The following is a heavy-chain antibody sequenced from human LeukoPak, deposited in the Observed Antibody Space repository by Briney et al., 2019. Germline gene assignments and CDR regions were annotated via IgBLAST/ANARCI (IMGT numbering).Heavy chain of an antibody. D-gene: IGHD1-14*01. CDR3: ARQTEEAGDY. V-gene: IGHV3-66*04. CDR2: IYSGGST. Sequence: GGSLRLSCAASGFTVSSNYMSWVRQAPGKGLEWVSVIYSGGSTYYADSVKGRFTISRDNAKNSLYLQMNSLRAEDTAVYYCARQTEEAGDYWGQGTLVTVSS. J-gene: IGHJ4*02. CDR1: GFTVSSNY.